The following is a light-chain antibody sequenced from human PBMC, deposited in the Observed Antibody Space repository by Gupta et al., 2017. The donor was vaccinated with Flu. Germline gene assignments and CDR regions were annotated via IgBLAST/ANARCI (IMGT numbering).Light chain of an antibody. Sequence: SYELTQPPSVSVSPGQTARLTCPGDAFPNHYAYWYRQKPGQAPVLVIYKDSERPSGIPERFSGSSSGTTVTLTISGVQAEDEADYYCQSADSSGTYVVFGGGTKLTVL. CDR2: KDS. CDR1: AFPNHY. CDR3: QSADSSGTYVV. V-gene: IGLV3-25*02. J-gene: IGLJ2*01.